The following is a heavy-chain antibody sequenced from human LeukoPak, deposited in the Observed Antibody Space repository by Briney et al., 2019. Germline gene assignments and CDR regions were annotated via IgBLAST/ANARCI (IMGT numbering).Heavy chain of an antibody. CDR2: TYYRSKWYN. D-gene: IGHD2-2*01. Sequence: SQTLSLTCAIPGDSVSSNSAAWNWIRQSPSRGLEWLGRTYYRSKWYNDYAVSVKSRITINPDTSKNQFSLQLNSVTPKDTAVYYCAREIVAVPADPTDMNSRSWARFDYWGQGTLVTVSS. J-gene: IGHJ4*02. CDR1: GDSVSSNSAA. V-gene: IGHV6-1*01. CDR3: AREIVAVPADPTDMNSRSWARFDY.